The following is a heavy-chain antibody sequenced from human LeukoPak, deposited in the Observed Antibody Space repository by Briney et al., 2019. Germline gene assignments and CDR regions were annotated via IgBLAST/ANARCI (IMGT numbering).Heavy chain of an antibody. CDR2: IYYSGST. CDR3: ARGTPITIFGVVIPYWFDP. D-gene: IGHD3-3*01. V-gene: IGHV4-31*03. Sequence: PSETLSLTCTVSGGSISSGGYYWSWIRQHPGKGLEWIGYIYYSGSTYYNPSLKSRVTISVDTSKNQFSLKLSSVTAAGTAVYYCARGTPITIFGVVIPYWFDPWGQGTLVTVSS. CDR1: GGSISSGGYY. J-gene: IGHJ5*02.